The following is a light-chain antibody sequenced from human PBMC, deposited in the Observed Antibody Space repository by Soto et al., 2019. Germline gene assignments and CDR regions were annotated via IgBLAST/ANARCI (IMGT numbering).Light chain of an antibody. CDR2: GAS. Sequence: EIVLTQSPGTLSFXXVXXXXXXXISSQSVSSSYLAWYQQKPGQAPRLLIYGASSRATGIPDRFSGSGSGTDFTLTISRLEPEDFAVYYCQQYGSSPLTFGGGTKVDI. CDR1: QSVSSSY. J-gene: IGKJ4*01. CDR3: QQYGSSPLT. V-gene: IGKV3-20*01.